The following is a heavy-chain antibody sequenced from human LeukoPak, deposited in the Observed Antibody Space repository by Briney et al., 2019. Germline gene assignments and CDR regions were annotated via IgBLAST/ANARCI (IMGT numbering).Heavy chain of an antibody. J-gene: IGHJ4*02. Sequence: PGGSLRLSCAASRFTFSSYATSWVRQAPGKGLECVSFLYTGGDTYYADSVKGRFTISRDNSKNTLYLQMNSLRPEDTAVYYCAKDFQGRWTIDYWGQGTLVTVSP. CDR1: RFTFSSYA. D-gene: IGHD3/OR15-3a*01. V-gene: IGHV3-23*03. CDR3: AKDFQGRWTIDY. CDR2: LYTGGDT.